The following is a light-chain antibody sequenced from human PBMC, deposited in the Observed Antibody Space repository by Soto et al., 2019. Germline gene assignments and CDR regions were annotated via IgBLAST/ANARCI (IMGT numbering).Light chain of an antibody. CDR1: SSDVGGSDY. V-gene: IGLV2-14*03. CDR3: YSYASGSTYV. Sequence: QSALTQPASVSGSPGQSITISFTGTSSDVGGSDYVAWYQQHPGKAPKLMVYDVRFRPSGVSDRFSGSKSADVASLTISGLQPEDEADYYCYSYASGSTYVFGTGTKVTVL. CDR2: DVR. J-gene: IGLJ1*01.